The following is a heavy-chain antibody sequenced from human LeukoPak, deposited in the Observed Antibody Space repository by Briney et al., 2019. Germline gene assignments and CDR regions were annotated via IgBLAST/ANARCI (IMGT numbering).Heavy chain of an antibody. J-gene: IGHJ4*02. Sequence: GGSLRLSCAAFGFTVSSKYMSGVRQAPEKGLEWVSVFYSGGSTYYADSVKGRFTISRDNSKNTLYFQMNSLRAEDTAVYYCARGPGWIYFDYWGQGALVTVSS. CDR1: GFTVSSKY. CDR2: FYSGGST. V-gene: IGHV3-66*01. CDR3: ARGPGWIYFDY. D-gene: IGHD6-19*01.